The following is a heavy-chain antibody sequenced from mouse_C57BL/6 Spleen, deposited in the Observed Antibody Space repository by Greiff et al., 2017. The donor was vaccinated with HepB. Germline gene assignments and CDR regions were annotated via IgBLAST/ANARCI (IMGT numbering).Heavy chain of an antibody. CDR1: GYTFTEYT. D-gene: IGHD2-3*01. V-gene: IGHV1-62-2*01. Sequence: VHLVESGAELVKPGASVKLSCKASGYTFTEYTIHWVKQRSGQGLEWIGWFYPGSGSIKYNEKFKDKATLTADKSSSTVYMELSRLTSEDSAVYFFARHEGGYYYFDYWGQGTTLTVSS. CDR2: FYPGSGSI. CDR3: ARHEGGYYYFDY. J-gene: IGHJ2*01.